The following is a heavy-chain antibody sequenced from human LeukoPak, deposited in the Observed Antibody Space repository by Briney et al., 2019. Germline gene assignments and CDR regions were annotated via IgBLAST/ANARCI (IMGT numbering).Heavy chain of an antibody. V-gene: IGHV3-23*01. CDR3: AKPSSGYTSFHI. CDR1: GFTFRSYA. D-gene: IGHD3-22*01. J-gene: IGHJ3*02. CDR2: TSGSGGST. Sequence: GGSLRLSCVVSGFTFRSYAMSWVRQAPGKGLEWVSATSGSGGSTYDADSVKGRFTISRDNSKNTLYLQMNSLRVEDTAVYYCAKPSSGYTSFHIWGQGTMVTVSS.